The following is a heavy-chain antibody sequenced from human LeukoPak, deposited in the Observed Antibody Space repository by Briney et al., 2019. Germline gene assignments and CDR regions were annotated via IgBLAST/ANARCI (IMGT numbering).Heavy chain of an antibody. J-gene: IGHJ4*02. CDR3: ARGANFWSGYSGIDY. Sequence: GESLKISCKGSGYSFTSYWIGWVRQMPGKGLEWMGIIYPGGSTTRYSPSFQDQVTFSADRSISTTYLQWSSLKASDTAIYYCARGANFWSGYSGIDYWGQGTLVTVSS. D-gene: IGHD3-3*01. V-gene: IGHV5-51*01. CDR2: IYPGGSTT. CDR1: GYSFTSYW.